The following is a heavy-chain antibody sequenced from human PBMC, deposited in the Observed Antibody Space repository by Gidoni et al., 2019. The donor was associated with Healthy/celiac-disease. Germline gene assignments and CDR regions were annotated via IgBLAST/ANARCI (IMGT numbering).Heavy chain of an antibody. CDR2: IYSGGST. CDR3: AREPDYYDSSGAIDY. CDR1: GFPVSSNY. V-gene: IGHV3-66*02. D-gene: IGHD3-22*01. J-gene: IGHJ4*02. Sequence: EVQLVESGGGLVQPGGSLRLSCAASGFPVSSNYMSWVRQAPGKGLEWVSVIYSGGSTYYADSVKGRFTISRDNSKNTLYLQMNSLRAEDTAVYYCAREPDYYDSSGAIDYWGQGTLVTVSS.